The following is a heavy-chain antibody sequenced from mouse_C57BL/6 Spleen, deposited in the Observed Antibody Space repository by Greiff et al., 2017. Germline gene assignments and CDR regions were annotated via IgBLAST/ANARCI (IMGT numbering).Heavy chain of an antibody. V-gene: IGHV5-16*01. CDR2: INYDGSST. Sequence: EVKLVESEGGLVQPGSSMKLSCTASGFTFSDYYMAWVRQVPEKGLEWVANINYDGSSTYYLDSLKSRFIISRDNAKNILYLQMSSLKSEDTATYYCARTSNWDTIDYWGQGTTLTVSS. CDR3: ARTSNWDTIDY. D-gene: IGHD4-1*01. CDR1: GFTFSDYY. J-gene: IGHJ2*01.